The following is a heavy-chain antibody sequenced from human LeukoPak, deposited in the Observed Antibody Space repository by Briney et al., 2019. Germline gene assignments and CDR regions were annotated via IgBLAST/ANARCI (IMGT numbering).Heavy chain of an antibody. J-gene: IGHJ4*02. CDR2: ISYDGSNK. CDR3: ARPDPFSGWYYFDY. V-gene: IGHV3-30*04. D-gene: IGHD6-19*01. Sequence: GGSLRLSCAASGFTFSSYAMHWVRQAPGKGLEWVAVISYDGSNKYYADSVKGRFTIPRDNSKNTLYLQMNSLRAEDTAVYYCARPDPFSGWYYFDYWAREPWSPSPQ. CDR1: GFTFSSYA.